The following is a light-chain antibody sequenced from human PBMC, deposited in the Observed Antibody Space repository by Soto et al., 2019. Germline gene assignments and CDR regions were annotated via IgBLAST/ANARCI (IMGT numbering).Light chain of an antibody. CDR2: DAS. CDR1: QSVSSH. V-gene: IGKV3-11*01. Sequence: EIVLTQSPATLSLSPGERATLSCRASQSVSSHLAWYQQKPGQAPRLLIYDASNRATGIPARFSGSGSGTDFTLTISSLEPEDFAVFYCQQRGNWPPYTFGQGTKLDIK. J-gene: IGKJ2*01. CDR3: QQRGNWPPYT.